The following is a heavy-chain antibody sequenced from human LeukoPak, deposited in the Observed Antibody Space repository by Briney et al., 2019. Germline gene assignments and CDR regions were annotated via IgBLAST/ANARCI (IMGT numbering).Heavy chain of an antibody. V-gene: IGHV4-4*02. CDR1: GGSISGINW. CDR2: IYHSGTT. D-gene: IGHD3-16*01. Sequence: PSETLSLTCTVSGGSISGINWWTWVRQPPGKGLEWIGQIYHSGTTNYSPSLKSRVTISVDKSKNQFSLNLNSLTAADTAVYYCARDPGGGYKDDALDIWGQGTMVTVSS. CDR3: ARDPGGGYKDDALDI. J-gene: IGHJ3*02.